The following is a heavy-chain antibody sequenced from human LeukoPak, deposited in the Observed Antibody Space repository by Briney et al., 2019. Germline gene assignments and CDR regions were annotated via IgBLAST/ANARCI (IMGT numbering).Heavy chain of an antibody. J-gene: IGHJ5*02. CDR3: AKGRGVPYEVVTAILDP. V-gene: IGHV3-30*18. CDR2: TSYDGSNK. D-gene: IGHD2-21*02. Sequence: GGSLRLSCAASVFTFSNYGMHWVRQAPGKGLEWVAVTSYDGSNKYYADSVKGRFTISRDNSKNALYLQMNSLRAEDTAVYYCAKGRGVPYEVVTAILDPWGQGTLVTVSS. CDR1: VFTFSNYG.